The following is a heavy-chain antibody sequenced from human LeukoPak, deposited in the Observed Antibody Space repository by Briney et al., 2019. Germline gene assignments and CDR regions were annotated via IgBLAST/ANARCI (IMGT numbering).Heavy chain of an antibody. V-gene: IGHV3-48*03. J-gene: IGHJ5*02. D-gene: IGHD2-15*01. Sequence: PGGSLRLSCAASGFIFSSYEMNWVRQAPGKGLEWVSYISTSGTTIYYAGSVKGRFTISRDNAKNSLYLQMNSLRAEDTAVYYCARESVEGNWFDPWGQGTLVTVSS. CDR3: ARESVEGNWFDP. CDR1: GFIFSSYE. CDR2: ISTSGTTI.